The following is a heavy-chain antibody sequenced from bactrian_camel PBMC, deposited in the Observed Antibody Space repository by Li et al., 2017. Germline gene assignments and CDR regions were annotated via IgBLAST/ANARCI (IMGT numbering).Heavy chain of an antibody. CDR2: IESDGST. Sequence: HVQLVESGGGSVQAGGSLRLSCAASGYTYSSYCMGWFRQAPGKEREGVAAIESDGSTTYAHSVKGRFTISKDNAKNTLYLQMNSLKPEDTAMYYCAADEFRCAGRWWGSLSYNYWGQGTQVTVS. V-gene: IGHV3S55*01. CDR3: AADEFRCAGRWWGSLSYNY. CDR1: GYTYSSYC. D-gene: IGHD7*01. J-gene: IGHJ4*01.